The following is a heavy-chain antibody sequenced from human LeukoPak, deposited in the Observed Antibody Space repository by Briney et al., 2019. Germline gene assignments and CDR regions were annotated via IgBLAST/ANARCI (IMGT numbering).Heavy chain of an antibody. D-gene: IGHD3-22*01. Sequence: PSETLSLTCSVSGDSISRHFWSWIRQPPGKSLEWIAFIHYSGRTKYNPSLQSRVTISVDTSENEFSLRLTSVTAADTAVYYCARLLDNDSSGDPDTFDMWGQGTVVTVSS. CDR3: ARLLDNDSSGDPDTFDM. CDR1: GDSISRHF. J-gene: IGHJ3*02. CDR2: IHYSGRT. V-gene: IGHV4-59*11.